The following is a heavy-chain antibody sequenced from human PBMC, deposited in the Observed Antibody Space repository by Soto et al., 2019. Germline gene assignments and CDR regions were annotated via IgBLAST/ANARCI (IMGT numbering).Heavy chain of an antibody. Sequence: TSETLSLTCNVSGGTISSGGFYWSWVRQHPGKGLEWIGYIFYTGTTYYSPSLKSRVTISVDTSEKQFYLKLNSVTAADTAVYYCARDAYSSSGYYYHGMDVWGQGTTVTVSS. CDR3: ARDAYSSSGYYYHGMDV. D-gene: IGHD6-6*01. V-gene: IGHV4-31*03. J-gene: IGHJ6*02. CDR2: IFYTGTT. CDR1: GGTISSGGFY.